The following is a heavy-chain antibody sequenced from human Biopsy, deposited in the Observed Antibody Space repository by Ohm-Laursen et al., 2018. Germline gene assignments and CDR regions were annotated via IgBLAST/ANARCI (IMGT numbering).Heavy chain of an antibody. Sequence: SETLSLTCAVSGDSISSYYWSWIRQPPGKGLQWIGYVYYTGSTDYNPSLQSRVTISVDTSKNHFSLRLRSVTPAGTAIYYCARDRGYYSDRTVPGYFDLWGRGSPVTVPS. J-gene: IGHJ2*01. CDR2: VYYTGST. V-gene: IGHV4-59*01. CDR1: GDSISSYY. D-gene: IGHD3-22*01. CDR3: ARDRGYYSDRTVPGYFDL.